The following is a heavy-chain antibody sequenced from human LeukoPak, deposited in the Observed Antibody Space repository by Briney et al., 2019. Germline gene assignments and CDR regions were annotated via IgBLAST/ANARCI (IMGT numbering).Heavy chain of an antibody. Sequence: PSETLSLTCTVSGGSISSYYWSWIRQPPGKGLEWIGYIYYSGSTNYNPSLKSRVTISVDTSKNQFSLKLSSVTAADTAVYYCARSTGHIMVRGVSRFDYWGQGTLVTVSS. J-gene: IGHJ4*02. CDR3: ARSTGHIMVRGVSRFDY. CDR2: IYYSGST. D-gene: IGHD3-10*01. CDR1: GGSISSYY. V-gene: IGHV4-59*12.